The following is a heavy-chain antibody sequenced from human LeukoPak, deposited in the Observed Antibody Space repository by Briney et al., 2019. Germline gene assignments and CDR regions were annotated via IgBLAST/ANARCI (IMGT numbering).Heavy chain of an antibody. CDR3: ARDTGMAIMGVWSDP. CDR1: GYTFTGYY. V-gene: IGHV1-2*02. J-gene: IGHJ5*02. D-gene: IGHD5-24*01. CDR2: INPNSGGT. Sequence: ASVKVSCKASGYTFTGYYIHWVRQAPGQGLEWMGWINPNSGGTNYAQKFQGRVTMTRDTSISTAYMELSRLRSDDTAVYYCARDTGMAIMGVWSDPWGQGTLVTVSP.